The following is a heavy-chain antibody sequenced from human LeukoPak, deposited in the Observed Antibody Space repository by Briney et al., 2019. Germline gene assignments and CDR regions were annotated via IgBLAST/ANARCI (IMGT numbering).Heavy chain of an antibody. D-gene: IGHD2-2*01. Sequence: SETLSLTCAVYGGSFSGYYWSWIRQPPGKGLEWIGEINHSGSTNYNPSLKSRVTISVGTSKNQFSLKLSSVTAADTAVYYCAGTKDIVVVPAAGFDYWGQGTLVTVSS. CDR3: AGTKDIVVVPAAGFDY. J-gene: IGHJ4*02. CDR2: INHSGST. CDR1: GGSFSGYY. V-gene: IGHV4-34*01.